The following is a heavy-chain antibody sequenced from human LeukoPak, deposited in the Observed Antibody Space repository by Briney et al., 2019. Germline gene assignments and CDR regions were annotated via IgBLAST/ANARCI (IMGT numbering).Heavy chain of an antibody. J-gene: IGHJ4*02. CDR3: AMEVPREGYYDSSGFSH. Sequence: PSETLSLTCAVYGGSFSGYYWSWIRQPPGKGLEWIGEINHSGSTNYNPSLKSRVTISVDTSKNQFSPKLSSVTAADTAVYYCAMEVPREGYYDSSGFSHWGQGTLVTVSS. D-gene: IGHD3-22*01. CDR2: INHSGST. V-gene: IGHV4-34*01. CDR1: GGSFSGYY.